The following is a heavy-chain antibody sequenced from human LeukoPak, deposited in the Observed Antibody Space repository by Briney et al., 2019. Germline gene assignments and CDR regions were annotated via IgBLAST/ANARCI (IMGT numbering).Heavy chain of an antibody. Sequence: SVKVSCRASGGTFSSYAISWVRQAPGQGLEWMGRIIPIFGIANYAQKSQGRVTITADKSTSTAYMELSNLRSEDTAVYYCAREDIVVVVAANWFDPWGQGTLVTVSS. CDR1: GGTFSSYA. V-gene: IGHV1-69*04. D-gene: IGHD2-15*01. CDR2: IIPIFGIA. J-gene: IGHJ5*02. CDR3: AREDIVVVVAANWFDP.